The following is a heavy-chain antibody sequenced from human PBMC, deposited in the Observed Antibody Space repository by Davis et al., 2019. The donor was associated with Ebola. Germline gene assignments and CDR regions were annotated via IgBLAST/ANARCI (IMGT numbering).Heavy chain of an antibody. CDR2: INPSGGST. Sequence: ASVKVSCKASGYTFTGYYMHWVRQAPGQGLEWMGIINPSGGSTSYAQKFQGRVTMTRDTSTSTVYMELSSLTSEDTAVYYCARRAVVATNGDYWGQGTLVTVSS. V-gene: IGHV1-46*01. D-gene: IGHD2-15*01. CDR1: GYTFTGYY. CDR3: ARRAVVATNGDY. J-gene: IGHJ4*02.